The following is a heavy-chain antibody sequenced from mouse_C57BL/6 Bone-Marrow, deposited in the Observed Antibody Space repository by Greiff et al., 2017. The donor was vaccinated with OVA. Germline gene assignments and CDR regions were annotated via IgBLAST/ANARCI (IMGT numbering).Heavy chain of an antibody. CDR2: IHPNSGST. V-gene: IGHV1-64*01. Sequence: QVQLQQPGAELVKPGASVKLSCKASGYTFTSYWMHWVKQRPGQGLEWIGMIHPNSGSTNYNEKFKSKATLTVDKSSSTAYMQLSSLTSEDSAVYYCTRPLTRAAPNALDYWGQGTSVTVSS. J-gene: IGHJ4*01. CDR1: GYTFTSYW. CDR3: TRPLTRAAPNALDY. D-gene: IGHD3-3*01.